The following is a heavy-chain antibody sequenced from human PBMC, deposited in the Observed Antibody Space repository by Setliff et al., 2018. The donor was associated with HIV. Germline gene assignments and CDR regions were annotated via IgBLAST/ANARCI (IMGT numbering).Heavy chain of an antibody. J-gene: IGHJ5*02. Sequence: SETLSLTCTVSGGSISSSSHYWGWIRQPPGKGLERIGSIYYSGGTYYNPSLKSRVTISVDTSRNQFSLKLSSVTAADTAVYYCARVSRGGSSPGWFDPWGQGTLVTVSS. CDR3: ARVSRGGSSPGWFDP. D-gene: IGHD6-6*01. CDR2: IYYSGGT. CDR1: GGSISSSSHY. V-gene: IGHV4-39*07.